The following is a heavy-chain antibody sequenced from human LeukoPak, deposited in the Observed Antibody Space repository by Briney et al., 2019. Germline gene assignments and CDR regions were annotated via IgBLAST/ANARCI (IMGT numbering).Heavy chain of an antibody. D-gene: IGHD5-18*01. J-gene: IGHJ4*02. CDR2: IRGSGDNT. Sequence: GGSLRLSCAASGFTFSSYAMSWVRQAPGEGLEWVSAIRGSGDNTYYADSVKGRFTISRDNSKNTLYLQVNSLRAEDTAVYYCAKVRGYSYANEYHFDDWGQGTLVTVSS. CDR1: GFTFSSYA. CDR3: AKVRGYSYANEYHFDD. V-gene: IGHV3-23*01.